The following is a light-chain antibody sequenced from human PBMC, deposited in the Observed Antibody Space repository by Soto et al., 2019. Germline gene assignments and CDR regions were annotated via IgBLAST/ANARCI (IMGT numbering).Light chain of an antibody. CDR3: QQYENYWT. CDR1: QSISSW. V-gene: IGKV1-5*01. J-gene: IGKJ1*01. Sequence: DIEITQSPSTLSASVGDRVTIPCRASQSISSWLAWYQQKPGKAPKLLIYDASSLESEVPSRLSGGGSGTEFTLTIRNLQPDDFATYYCQQYENYWTFGQGTKVDIK. CDR2: DAS.